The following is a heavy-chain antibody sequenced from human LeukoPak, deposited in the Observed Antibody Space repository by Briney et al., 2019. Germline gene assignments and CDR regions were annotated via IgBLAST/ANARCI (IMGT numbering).Heavy chain of an antibody. Sequence: SETLSLTCAVYGGSFSGYYWSWIRQPPGKGLEWIGEINHSGSTNYNPSLKSRVTISVDASKNQFSLKLSSVTAADTAVYYCARGRSGGGGTGHKLKPREYYFDYWGQGTLVTVSS. CDR2: INHSGST. V-gene: IGHV4-34*01. CDR1: GGSFSGYY. D-gene: IGHD3-3*01. CDR3: ARGRSGGGGTGHKLKPREYYFDY. J-gene: IGHJ4*02.